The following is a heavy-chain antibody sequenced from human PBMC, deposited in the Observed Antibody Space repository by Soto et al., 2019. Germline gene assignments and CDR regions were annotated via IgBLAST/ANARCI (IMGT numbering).Heavy chain of an antibody. CDR1: GFTFSSYW. CDR2: INSDGSST. J-gene: IGHJ1*01. CDR3: ARGAAVAGTFREYFQH. V-gene: IGHV3-74*01. D-gene: IGHD6-19*01. Sequence: GGSLRLSCAASGFTFSSYWMHWVRQAPGKGLVWVSRINSDGSSTSYADSVKGRFTISRDNAKNTLYLQMNSLRAEDTAVYYCARGAAVAGTFREYFQHWGQGTLVTVSS.